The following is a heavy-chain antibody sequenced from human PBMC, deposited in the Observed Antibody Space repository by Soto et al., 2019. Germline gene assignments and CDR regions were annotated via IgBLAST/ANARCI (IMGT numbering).Heavy chain of an antibody. CDR2: IYYSGST. J-gene: IGHJ4*01. Sequence: SETLSLTCTVSGGSVSSGSYYWSWIRQPPGKGLEWIGYIYYSGSTNYNPSLKSRVTISVDTSKNQFSLKLSSVTAADTAMYYCARAGDGETDPFDYWGHGTLVTVSS. V-gene: IGHV4-61*01. D-gene: IGHD4-17*01. CDR1: GGSVSSGSYY. CDR3: ARAGDGETDPFDY.